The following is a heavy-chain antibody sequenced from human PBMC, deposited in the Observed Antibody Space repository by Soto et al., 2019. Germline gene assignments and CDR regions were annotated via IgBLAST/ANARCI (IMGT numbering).Heavy chain of an antibody. D-gene: IGHD1-26*01. V-gene: IGHV3-21*01. Sequence: LRLSCAASGFTFSSYSMNWVRQAPGKGLEWVSSISSSSSYIYYADSVKGRFTISRDNAKNSRYLQMNSLRAEDTAVYYCARNPGAKRTGKYYYYYGMDVWGQGTTVTVSS. J-gene: IGHJ6*02. CDR2: ISSSSSYI. CDR1: GFTFSSYS. CDR3: ARNPGAKRTGKYYYYYGMDV.